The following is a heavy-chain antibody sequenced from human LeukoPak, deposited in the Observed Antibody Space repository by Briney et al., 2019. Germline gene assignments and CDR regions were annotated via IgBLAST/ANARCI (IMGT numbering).Heavy chain of an antibody. Sequence: PGGSLRLSCAASGFTFSSYAMHWVRQAPGKGLEYVSAISSNGGSTYYANSVKGRFTISRDNSKNTLYLQMGSLRAEDMAVYYCARESTTVTTRKSYYFDYWGQGTLVTVSS. V-gene: IGHV3-64*01. D-gene: IGHD4-17*01. CDR3: ARESTTVTTRKSYYFDY. CDR1: GFTFSSYA. J-gene: IGHJ4*02. CDR2: ISSNGGST.